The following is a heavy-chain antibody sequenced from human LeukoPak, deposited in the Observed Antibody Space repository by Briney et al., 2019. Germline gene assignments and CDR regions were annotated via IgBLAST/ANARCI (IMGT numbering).Heavy chain of an antibody. Sequence: GASVKVSCKASGYTFTSYYMHWVRQAPGQGLEWMEIINPSGGSTSYAQKFQGRVTMTRDTSTSTVYMELSSLRSEDTAVYYCARDYSGSSGWYFLGNWFDPWGQGTLVTVSS. CDR1: GYTFTSYY. J-gene: IGHJ5*02. CDR3: ARDYSGSSGWYFLGNWFDP. CDR2: INPSGGST. D-gene: IGHD6-19*01. V-gene: IGHV1-46*01.